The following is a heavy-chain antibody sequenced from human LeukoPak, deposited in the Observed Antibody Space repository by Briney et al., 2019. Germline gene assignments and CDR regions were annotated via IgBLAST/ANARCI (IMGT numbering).Heavy chain of an antibody. CDR1: GYTFTSYD. V-gene: IGHV1-8*03. CDR2: MNPNSGDP. CDR3: ARANWGSSFDY. J-gene: IGHJ4*02. D-gene: IGHD7-27*01. Sequence: GASVKVSCKASGYTFTSYDINWVRQATGQGLEWMGWMNPNSGDPGYAQKFQGRVTITRNTSISTAYMELSSLRSEDTAVYYCARANWGSSFDYWGQGTLVTVSS.